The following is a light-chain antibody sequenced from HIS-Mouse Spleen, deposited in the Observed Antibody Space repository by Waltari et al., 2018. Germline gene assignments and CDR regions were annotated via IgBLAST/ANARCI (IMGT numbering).Light chain of an antibody. Sequence: DIQMTQSPSSLSASVGDRVTITCRASQCISNYLAWYQQKPGKVPKLPIYAASTLQSGVPSRFSGSGSGTDFTLTISSLQPEDVATYYCQKYNSALGTFGQGTKVEIK. CDR2: AAS. CDR3: QKYNSALGT. J-gene: IGKJ1*01. V-gene: IGKV1-27*01. CDR1: QCISNY.